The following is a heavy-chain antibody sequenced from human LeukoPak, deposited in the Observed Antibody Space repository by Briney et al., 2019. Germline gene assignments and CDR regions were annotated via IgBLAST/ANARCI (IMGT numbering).Heavy chain of an antibody. Sequence: PGGSLRLSCAASGFTFSNYWMHWVRQAPGKGLVWVSRINSDGSTRKYADSVKGRFTISRDNAKNTLYLQMNSLRAEDTAVYYCARKDFSSGSFSYWGQGTLVTVSS. V-gene: IGHV3-74*03. J-gene: IGHJ4*02. CDR2: INSDGSTR. CDR3: ARKDFSSGSFSY. D-gene: IGHD3-22*01. CDR1: GFTFSNYW.